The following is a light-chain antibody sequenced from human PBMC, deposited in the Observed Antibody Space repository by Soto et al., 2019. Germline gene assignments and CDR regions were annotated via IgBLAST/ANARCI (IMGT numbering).Light chain of an antibody. CDR1: QSVSSY. CDR2: DAS. CDR3: LHHGSSLWT. Sequence: EIVLTQSPATLSLSPGERATLSCRASQSVSSYLAWFQQKPGQAPRLLIYDASKRATGIPARFRGSGFGTDYTLTISRLEPEDFAMYYCLHHGSSLWTFGQGTKVDIK. J-gene: IGKJ1*01. V-gene: IGKV3-11*01.